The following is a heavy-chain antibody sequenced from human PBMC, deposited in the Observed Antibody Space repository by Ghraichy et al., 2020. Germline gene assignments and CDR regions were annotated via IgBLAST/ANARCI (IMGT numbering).Heavy chain of an antibody. D-gene: IGHD1/OR15-1a*01. Sequence: LSHTCAASEFTFTSYSLNWVRQAPGKGLEWVSSISSSSNYIYYADSVKGRFTISRDNAKNSLYLQMNSLRVEDTAVYYCARVEGGFRTYGMDVWGQGTTVTVSS. CDR2: ISSSSNYI. CDR1: EFTFTSYS. CDR3: ARVEGGFRTYGMDV. J-gene: IGHJ6*02. V-gene: IGHV3-21*01.